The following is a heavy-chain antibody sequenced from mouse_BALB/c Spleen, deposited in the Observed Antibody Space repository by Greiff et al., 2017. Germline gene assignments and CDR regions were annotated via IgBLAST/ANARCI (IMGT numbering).Heavy chain of an antibody. D-gene: IGHD4-1*01. V-gene: IGHV1S29*02. CDR2: IYPYNGGT. CDR3: ARGRTGTFAY. CDR1: GYTFTDYN. J-gene: IGHJ3*01. Sequence: EVQLVESGPELVKPGASVKISCKASGYTFTDYNMHWVKQSHGKSLEWIGYIYPYNGGTGYNQKFKSKATLTVDNSSSTAYMELRSLTSEDSAVYYCARGRTGTFAYWGQGTLVTVSA.